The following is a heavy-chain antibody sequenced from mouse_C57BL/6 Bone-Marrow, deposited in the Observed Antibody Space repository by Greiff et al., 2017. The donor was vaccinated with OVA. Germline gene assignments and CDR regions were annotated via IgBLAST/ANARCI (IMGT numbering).Heavy chain of an antibody. CDR1: GYTFTSYW. Sequence: QVQLKQPGAELVKPGASVKLSCKASGYTFTSYWMHWVKQRPGQGLEWIGMIHPNSGSTNYNEKFKSKATLTVDKSSSTAYMQLSSLTSVDSAVYYCARRYDYDCAMDYWGQGTSVTVSS. J-gene: IGHJ4*01. D-gene: IGHD2-4*01. CDR3: ARRYDYDCAMDY. CDR2: IHPNSGST. V-gene: IGHV1-64*01.